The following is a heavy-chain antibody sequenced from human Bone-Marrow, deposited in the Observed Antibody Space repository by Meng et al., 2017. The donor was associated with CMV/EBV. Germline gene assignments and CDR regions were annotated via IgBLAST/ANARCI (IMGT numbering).Heavy chain of an antibody. CDR1: FSSSA. Sequence: FSSSAISWWRQAPRQGLGWMGGIIPILGIANYAQKFQGRVPITADKSTSTTYMELSSLRSADTAVYYCARAREGGYCSNTSCYTFDYWGQGTLVTVSS. CDR2: IIPILGIA. D-gene: IGHD2-2*02. CDR3: ARAREGGYCSNTSCYTFDY. J-gene: IGHJ4*02. V-gene: IGHV1-69*10.